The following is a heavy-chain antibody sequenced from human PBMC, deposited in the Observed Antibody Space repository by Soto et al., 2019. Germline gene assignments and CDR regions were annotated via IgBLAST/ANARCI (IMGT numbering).Heavy chain of an antibody. V-gene: IGHV3-23*01. J-gene: IGHJ4*02. CDR3: AKDHISGTYSSMGYSDF. Sequence: HPGGSLRLSCAASGFTFSNYAMSWVRQAPGKGLKWVSAISGSGGSIYYADSVKGRFTISRDNSKNTLYLQMNSLRAEDTAVYFCAKDHISGTYSSMGYSDFWGQGTPVTVSS. CDR2: ISGSGGSI. CDR1: GFTFSNYA. D-gene: IGHD1-26*01.